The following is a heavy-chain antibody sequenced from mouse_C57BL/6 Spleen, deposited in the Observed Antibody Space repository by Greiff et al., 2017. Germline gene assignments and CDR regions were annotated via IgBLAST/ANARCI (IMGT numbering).Heavy chain of an antibody. D-gene: IGHD1-1*01. CDR1: GFTFSDYY. CDR2: INYDGSST. Sequence: EVKLVESEGGLVQPGSSMKLSCTASGFTFSDYYMAWVRQVPGKGLEWVANINYDGSSTYYLDSLKCRFIISRDNAKNILYLQMSSLRSEDTATYYGARDPSTGFDYWGQGTTLTVSS. V-gene: IGHV5-16*01. CDR3: ARDPSTGFDY. J-gene: IGHJ2*01.